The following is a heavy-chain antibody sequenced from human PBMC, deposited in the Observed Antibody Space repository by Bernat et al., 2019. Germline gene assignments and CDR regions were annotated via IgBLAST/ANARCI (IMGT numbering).Heavy chain of an antibody. J-gene: IGHJ4*02. CDR1: GFTFSSYA. CDR3: AKGRHSSSWVCDY. Sequence: EVQLLESGGGLVQPGGSLRLSCAASGFTFSSYAMSWVRQAPGKGLEWVSAISGSGGSTYYADSVKGRFIISRDNSKNTLYLQMNSLRAEDTAVYYCAKGRHSSSWVCDYWGQGTLVTVSS. CDR2: ISGSGGST. D-gene: IGHD6-13*01. V-gene: IGHV3-23*01.